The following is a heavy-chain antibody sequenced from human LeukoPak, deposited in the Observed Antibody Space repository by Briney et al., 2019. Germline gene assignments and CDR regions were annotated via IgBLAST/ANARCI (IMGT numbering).Heavy chain of an antibody. Sequence: PGGSLRLSCAASGFTFSTHDLNWLRQAPGKGLEWVSFISSRSSTIYYADSVKGRFTISRDNAKNSLYLQMNSLRAEDTALYYCARESIAAFYDYWGQGTLVTVSS. CDR3: ARESIAAFYDY. CDR2: ISSRSSTI. V-gene: IGHV3-48*04. CDR1: GFTFSTHD. J-gene: IGHJ4*02. D-gene: IGHD6-6*01.